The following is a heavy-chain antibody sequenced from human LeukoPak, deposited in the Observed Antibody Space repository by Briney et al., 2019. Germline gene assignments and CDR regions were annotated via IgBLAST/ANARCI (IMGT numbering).Heavy chain of an antibody. CDR2: IIPILGIA. CDR1: GGTFSSYA. J-gene: IGHJ4*02. CDR3: ARDSVAVAGTPFDY. D-gene: IGHD6-19*01. Sequence: SVEVSCKASGGTFSSYAISWVRHAPGQGLEWMGRIIPILGIANYAQKFQGRVTITADKSTSTAYMELSSLRSEDTAVYYCARDSVAVAGTPFDYWGQGTLVTVSS. V-gene: IGHV1-69*04.